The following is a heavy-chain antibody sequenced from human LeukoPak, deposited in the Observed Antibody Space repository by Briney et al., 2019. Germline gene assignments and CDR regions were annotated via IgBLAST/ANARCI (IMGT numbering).Heavy chain of an antibody. CDR3: ARGFGEVIRSDYYYYGMDV. CDR1: GGSISSYY. V-gene: IGHV4-59*01. J-gene: IGHJ6*02. CDR2: IYYSGNT. Sequence: SETLSLTCTVSGGSISSYYWSWIRQPPRKALEWIAYIYYSGNTHYNPSLRSRVTLSVDTSKNQVSLKLSSVSAADTAVYYCARGFGEVIRSDYYYYGMDVWGQGTTVTVSS. D-gene: IGHD3-3*01.